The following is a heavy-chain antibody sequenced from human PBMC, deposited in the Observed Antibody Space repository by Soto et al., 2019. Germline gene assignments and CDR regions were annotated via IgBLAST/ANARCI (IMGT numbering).Heavy chain of an antibody. CDR2: IYYSGST. CDR3: ARVWSIAAAGSIFYYYGMDV. J-gene: IGHJ6*02. V-gene: IGHV4-31*03. Sequence: PSETLSLTCTVSGGSISSGGYYWSWIRRHPGKGLEWIGYIYYSGSTYYNPSLKSRVTISVDTSKNQFSLKLSSVTAADTAVYYCARVWSIAAAGSIFYYYGMDVWGQGTTVTVSS. D-gene: IGHD6-13*01. CDR1: GGSISSGGYY.